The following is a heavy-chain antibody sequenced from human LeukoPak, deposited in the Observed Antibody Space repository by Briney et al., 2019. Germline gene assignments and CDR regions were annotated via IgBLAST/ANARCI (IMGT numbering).Heavy chain of an antibody. D-gene: IGHD6-13*01. CDR3: ARGLAAAAFFYFDS. J-gene: IGHJ4*02. V-gene: IGHV4-59*01. Sequence: SETLSLTCTVSGGAISSYYWSWIRQSPGKGLEWIGYVYYSGSTNYNPSLKSRLTISVDTSKNQFSPKLSSVTAADTAVYYCARGLAAAAFFYFDSWGQGTLVTVSS. CDR1: GGAISSYY. CDR2: VYYSGST.